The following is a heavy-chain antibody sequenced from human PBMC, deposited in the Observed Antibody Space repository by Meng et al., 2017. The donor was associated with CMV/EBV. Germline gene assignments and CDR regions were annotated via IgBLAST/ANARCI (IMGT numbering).Heavy chain of an antibody. CDR2: IYYRGST. CDR3: ARGRDYGDYNWVDP. V-gene: IGHV4-31*02. J-gene: IGHJ5*02. CDR1: GGSISSGGYY. Sequence: SGGSISSGGYYWSWIRQHPGKGLEWIGNIYYRGSTYYSASLKSRLSISIDTSNNQFSLRLTSVSAADTAVYYCARGRDYGDYNWVDPWGQGTLVTVSS. D-gene: IGHD4-17*01.